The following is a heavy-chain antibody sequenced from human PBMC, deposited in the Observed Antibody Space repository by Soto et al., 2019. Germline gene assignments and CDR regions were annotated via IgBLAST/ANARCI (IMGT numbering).Heavy chain of an antibody. Sequence: SETLSLTCTVSGGSISSYYWSWIRQPPGKGLEWIGYIYYSGSTNYNPSLKSRVTISVDTSKNQFSLKLSSVTAADTAVYYCARSYGGTLDYWGQGTLVTVSS. V-gene: IGHV4-59*08. J-gene: IGHJ4*02. CDR3: ARSYGGTLDY. D-gene: IGHD4-17*01. CDR2: IYYSGST. CDR1: GGSISSYY.